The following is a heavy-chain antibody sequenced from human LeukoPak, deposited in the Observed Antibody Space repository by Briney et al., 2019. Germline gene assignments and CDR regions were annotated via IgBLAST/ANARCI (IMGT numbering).Heavy chain of an antibody. Sequence: ASVKVSCKASGGTFSSYAISWVRQAPGQGLEWMGRIIPILGIANYAQKFQGRVTITADKSTSTAYMELSSLRSEDTAVYYCARDSLDKYCSSTSCPAGWGQGTLVTVSS. CDR2: IIPILGIA. CDR1: GGTFSSYA. J-gene: IGHJ4*02. D-gene: IGHD2-2*01. V-gene: IGHV1-69*04. CDR3: ARDSLDKYCSSTSCPAG.